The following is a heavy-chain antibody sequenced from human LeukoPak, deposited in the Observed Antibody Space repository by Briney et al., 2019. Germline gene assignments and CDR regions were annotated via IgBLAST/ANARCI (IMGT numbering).Heavy chain of an antibody. CDR2: IKSDGSEK. V-gene: IGHV3-7*01. J-gene: IGHJ4*02. D-gene: IGHD6-6*01. CDR3: VRSLGSSSADF. Sequence: PGGSLRLSCAASGFTFINSWMSWVRQAPGKGLEWVANIKSDGSEKYYVDSVEGRFTISRDNANNSESLQMSSLRGEDTAVYYCVRSLGSSSADFWGQGTLVIVSS. CDR1: GFTFINSW.